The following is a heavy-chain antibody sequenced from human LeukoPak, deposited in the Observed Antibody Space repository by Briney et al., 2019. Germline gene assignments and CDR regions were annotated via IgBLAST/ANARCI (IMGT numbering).Heavy chain of an antibody. CDR3: ARTPGYSSSWRWFDP. CDR2: IVVGSGNT. Sequence: ASVKVSCKASGFTFTSSAMQWVRQARGQRLEWIGWIVVGSGNTNYAQKFQERVTITRDMSTSTAYMELSSLRSEDTAVYYCARTPGYSSSWRWFDPWGQGTLVTVSS. J-gene: IGHJ5*02. D-gene: IGHD6-13*01. CDR1: GFTFTSSA. V-gene: IGHV1-58*02.